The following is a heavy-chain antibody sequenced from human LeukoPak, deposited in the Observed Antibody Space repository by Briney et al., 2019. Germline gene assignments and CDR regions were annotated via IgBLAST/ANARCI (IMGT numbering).Heavy chain of an antibody. CDR2: INHSGST. D-gene: IGHD1-1*01. CDR3: AKLAKLGRAHYFDY. Sequence: SETLSLTCAVYGGSFSGYYWSWIRQPPGKGLEWIGEINHSGSTNYNPSLKSRVTISVDTSKNQFSLKLSSVTAADTAVYYCAKLAKLGRAHYFDYWGQGTPVTVSS. J-gene: IGHJ4*02. V-gene: IGHV4-34*01. CDR1: GGSFSGYY.